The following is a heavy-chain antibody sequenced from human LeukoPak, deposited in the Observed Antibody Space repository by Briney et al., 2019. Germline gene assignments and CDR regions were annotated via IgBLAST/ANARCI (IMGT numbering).Heavy chain of an antibody. Sequence: SETLSLTCAVYGGSFSGYYWSWIRQPPGKGLEWIGEINHSGSTNYNPSLKSRVTISVNTSKNQFSLKLSSVTAADRAVYYCANSEYNSSSGRYFDYWGQGTLVTVSS. J-gene: IGHJ4*02. D-gene: IGHD6-6*01. V-gene: IGHV4-34*01. CDR1: GGSFSGYY. CDR3: ANSEYNSSSGRYFDY. CDR2: INHSGST.